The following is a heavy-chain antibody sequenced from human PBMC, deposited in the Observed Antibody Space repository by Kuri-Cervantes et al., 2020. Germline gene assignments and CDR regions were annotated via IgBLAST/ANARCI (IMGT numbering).Heavy chain of an antibody. J-gene: IGHJ4*02. Sequence: ESLKISCTVSGGSISSSSYYWGWIRQPPGKGLEWIGSIYYSGSTYYNPSLKSRVTISVDTSKNQFSLKLSSVTAADTAVYYCARGLNLGYSYGYEFDYWGQGTLVTVSS. CDR2: IYYSGST. V-gene: IGHV4-39*07. CDR1: GGSISSSSYY. D-gene: IGHD5-18*01. CDR3: ARGLNLGYSYGYEFDY.